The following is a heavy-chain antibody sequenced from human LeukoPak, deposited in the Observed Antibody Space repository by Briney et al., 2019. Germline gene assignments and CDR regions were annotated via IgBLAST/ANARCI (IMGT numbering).Heavy chain of an antibody. D-gene: IGHD2-2*01. CDR1: GFTFRSYW. J-gene: IGHJ4*02. CDR2: INSDGSIT. V-gene: IGHV3-74*01. Sequence: PGGSLRLSCAASGFTFRSYWTHWVRQAPGKGLVWVSRINSDGSITSDADSVKGRFTISRDNSKNTLYLQMNSLRAEDTAVYYCAKLPPAQLGYCSSTSCYDYWGQGTLVTVSS. CDR3: AKLPPAQLGYCSSTSCYDY.